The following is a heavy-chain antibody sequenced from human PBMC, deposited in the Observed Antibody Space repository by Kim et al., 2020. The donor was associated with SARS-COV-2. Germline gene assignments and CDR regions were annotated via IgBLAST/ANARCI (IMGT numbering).Heavy chain of an antibody. CDR3: AKMGATTEPFNLRIFNYYYGMDV. CDR1: GFTFSSYA. J-gene: IGHJ6*02. Sequence: GGSLRLSCAASGFTFSSYAMSWVRQAPGKGLEWVSAISGSGGSTYYADSVKGRFTISRDNSKNTLYLQMNSLRAEDTAVYYCAKMGATTEPFNLRIFNYYYGMDVWGQGTTVTVSS. CDR2: ISGSGGST. D-gene: IGHD1-26*01. V-gene: IGHV3-23*01.